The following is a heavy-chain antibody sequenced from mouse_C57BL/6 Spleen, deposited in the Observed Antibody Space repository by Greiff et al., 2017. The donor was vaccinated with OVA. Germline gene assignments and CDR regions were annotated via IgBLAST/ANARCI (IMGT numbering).Heavy chain of an antibody. V-gene: IGHV1-52*01. CDR3: ARRGALTRYFDY. CDR2: IDPSDSET. Sequence: VKLQESGAELVRPGSSVKLSCKASGYTFTSYWMHWVKQRPIQGLEWIGNIDPSDSETHYNQKFKDKATLTVDKSSSTAYMQLSSLTSEDSAVYYCARRGALTRYFDYWGQGTTLTVSS. D-gene: IGHD3-1*01. J-gene: IGHJ2*01. CDR1: GYTFTSYW.